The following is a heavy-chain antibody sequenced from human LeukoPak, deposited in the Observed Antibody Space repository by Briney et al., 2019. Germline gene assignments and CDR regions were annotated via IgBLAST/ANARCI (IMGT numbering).Heavy chain of an antibody. CDR1: GFTFSSYA. Sequence: PGGSLRLSCAASGFTFSSYAMHWVRQAPGKGLEWVAVISYDGSNKYYADSVKGRFTISRDNSKNTLYLQMNSLRAEDTAVYYCAKGATNPDDFWSGYPNSPMDVWGKGTTVTVSS. CDR2: ISYDGSNK. CDR3: AKGATNPDDFWSGYPNSPMDV. V-gene: IGHV3-30-3*01. D-gene: IGHD3-3*01. J-gene: IGHJ6*03.